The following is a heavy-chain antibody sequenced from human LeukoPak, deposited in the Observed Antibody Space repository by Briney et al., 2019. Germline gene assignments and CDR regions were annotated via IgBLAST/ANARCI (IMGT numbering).Heavy chain of an antibody. J-gene: IGHJ4*02. Sequence: PGRSLRLSCAASGFTFSSYGMHWVRQAPGKGLEWVAVISYDGSNKYYADSVKGRFTISRDNSKNTLYLQMNSLRAEDTAVYYCARDSRSYYGSGSYHGYWGQGTLVTVSS. CDR2: ISYDGSNK. CDR3: ARDSRSYYGSGSYHGY. V-gene: IGHV3-30*03. CDR1: GFTFSSYG. D-gene: IGHD3-10*01.